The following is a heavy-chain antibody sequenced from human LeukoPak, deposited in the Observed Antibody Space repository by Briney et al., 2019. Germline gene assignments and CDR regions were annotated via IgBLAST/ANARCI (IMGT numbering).Heavy chain of an antibody. D-gene: IGHD3/OR15-3a*01. CDR1: GGSISGYY. J-gene: IGHJ4*02. CDR3: ARRPVRGLYYFDH. CDR2: IYYSGST. V-gene: IGHV4-59*08. Sequence: SETLSLTCTVSGGSISGYYWSWIRQPPGKGLEWIGYIYYSGSTNYNPSLKSRITISLDTSKNQFSLKLTSVTAADTAVYYCARRPVRGLYYFDHWGQGTLVTVSS.